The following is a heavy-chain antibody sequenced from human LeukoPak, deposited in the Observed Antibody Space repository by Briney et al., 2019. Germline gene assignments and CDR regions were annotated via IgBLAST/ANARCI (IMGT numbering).Heavy chain of an antibody. Sequence: ASMKVSCKASGYTFTSYAITWVRQAPGQGLEWLGWISAYNGNTNYAQRLQGRVTMTTDTSTSTAYMELRSLRSDDTAVYYCARSIADAFDIWGQGTMVTVSS. V-gene: IGHV1-18*01. CDR3: ARSIADAFDI. D-gene: IGHD6-13*01. CDR2: ISAYNGNT. CDR1: GYTFTSYA. J-gene: IGHJ3*02.